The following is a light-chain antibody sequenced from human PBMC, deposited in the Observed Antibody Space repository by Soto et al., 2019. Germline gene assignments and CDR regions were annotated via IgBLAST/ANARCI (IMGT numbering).Light chain of an antibody. CDR3: SSYTISSTYV. CDR2: DVS. CDR1: SSDVGGYNY. Sequence: QSALTQPASVSGSPGQSSAISCTGTSSDVGGYNYVSWYQQHPGKAPKLLINDVSNRPSGVSSRFSGSKSGNTASLTISGLHAEDEADYYCSSYTISSTYVFGTRTKLTVL. J-gene: IGLJ1*01. V-gene: IGLV2-14*01.